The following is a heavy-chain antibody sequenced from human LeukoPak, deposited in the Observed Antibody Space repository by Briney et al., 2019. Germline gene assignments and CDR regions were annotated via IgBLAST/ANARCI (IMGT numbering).Heavy chain of an antibody. V-gene: IGHV4-39*07. J-gene: IGHJ4*02. CDR2: IYYSGNT. D-gene: IGHD3/OR15-3a*01. CDR3: GRFGLKDWNYVDY. CDR1: GGSISSSSHH. Sequence: KPSETLSLTCTVSGGSISSSSHHWGWIRQSPGKGLEWIASIYYSGNTYYNSSLKSRVTISVDTSKNQFSLRVTSVTAADTAVYYCGRFGLKDWNYVDYWGQGTLVTVSS.